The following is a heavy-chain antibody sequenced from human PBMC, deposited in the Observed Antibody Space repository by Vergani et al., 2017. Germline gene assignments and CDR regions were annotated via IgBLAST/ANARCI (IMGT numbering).Heavy chain of an antibody. CDR3: ARAPITMVRGGAGTFDS. D-gene: IGHD3-10*01. CDR1: GGSISSGDYY. Sequence: QVQLQESGPGLVKPSQTLSLTCTVSGGSISSGDYYWSWIRQPPGKGLVWIGYIYYSGCTYYNPSLKSRVTISVDTVKNQFSLKLSSVTAADTAVYYCARAPITMVRGGAGTFDSWGQGTMVTVSS. J-gene: IGHJ3*02. V-gene: IGHV4-30-4*08. CDR2: IYYSGCT.